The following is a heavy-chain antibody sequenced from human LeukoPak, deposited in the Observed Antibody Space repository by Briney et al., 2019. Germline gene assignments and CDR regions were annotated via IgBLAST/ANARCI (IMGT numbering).Heavy chain of an antibody. CDR2: IRYDGSNK. J-gene: IGHJ6*02. Sequence: GGSLRLSCAASGFTFSSYGMHWVRQAPGKGLEWVAFIRYDGSNKYYADSVKGRFTISRDNSKNTLYLQMNSLRAEDTAVYYCAKDRGYDLYYYYYGMDVWGQGTAVTVSS. CDR3: AKDRGYDLYYYYYGMDV. CDR1: GFTFSSYG. V-gene: IGHV3-30*02. D-gene: IGHD5-12*01.